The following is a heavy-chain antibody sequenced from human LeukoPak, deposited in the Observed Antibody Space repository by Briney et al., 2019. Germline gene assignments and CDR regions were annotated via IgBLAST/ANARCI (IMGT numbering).Heavy chain of an antibody. J-gene: IGHJ2*01. CDR1: GFTFSSYW. Sequence: GGSLRLSCAASGFTFSSYWMHWARQAPGKGLVWVSRINSDGSSTSYADSVKGRFTISRDNAKNTLYLQMNSLRAEDTAVYCCARDRVYNWNYWYFDLWGRGTLVTVSS. CDR3: ARDRVYNWNYWYFDL. D-gene: IGHD1-20*01. CDR2: INSDGSST. V-gene: IGHV3-74*01.